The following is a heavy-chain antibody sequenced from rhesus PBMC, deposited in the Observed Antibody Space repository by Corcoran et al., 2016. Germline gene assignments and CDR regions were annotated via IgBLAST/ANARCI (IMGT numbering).Heavy chain of an antibody. D-gene: IGHD4-23*01. CDR1: GFTFSSYG. Sequence: EVQLVETGGGLVQPGGSLKLSCAASGFTFSSYGMSWVRQAPGKGLEWVSAIKCVGGRTHYSDSVKGRFTISRDNSKNTLSLQMNSLRAEDTAVYYCAKGWDTVTTIDYWGQGVLVTVSS. V-gene: IGHV3S5*01. J-gene: IGHJ4*01. CDR3: AKGWDTVTTIDY. CDR2: IKCVGGRT.